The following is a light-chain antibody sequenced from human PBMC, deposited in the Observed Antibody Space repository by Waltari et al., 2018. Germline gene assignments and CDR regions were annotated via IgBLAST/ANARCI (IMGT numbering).Light chain of an antibody. Sequence: QSALTQPPSVSGSPGQSVTISCTGTISDVGNNLVHWYQQPPGAAPKLMIYGVSNRPSGVPDRFSGSKSGSTASLTISGLQAEDEADYYCSFHTSSSTFYVFGTGTKVTVL. CDR2: GVS. CDR3: SFHTSSSTFYV. J-gene: IGLJ1*01. V-gene: IGLV2-18*01. CDR1: ISDVGNNL.